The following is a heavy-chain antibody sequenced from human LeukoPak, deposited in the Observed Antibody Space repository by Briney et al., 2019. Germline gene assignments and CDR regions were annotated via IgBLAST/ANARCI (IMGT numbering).Heavy chain of an antibody. D-gene: IGHD6-6*01. CDR2: IYYSGST. V-gene: IGHV4-59*08. CDR3: ARHVAGIAARIDY. CDR1: GGSISSYY. Sequence: PSETLSLTCTVSGGSISSYYWSWIRQPPGKGLEWIGYIYYSGSTNYNPSLKSRVTISADTSKNQFSLKLSSVTAADTAVYYCARHVAGIAARIDYWGQGTLVTVSS. J-gene: IGHJ4*02.